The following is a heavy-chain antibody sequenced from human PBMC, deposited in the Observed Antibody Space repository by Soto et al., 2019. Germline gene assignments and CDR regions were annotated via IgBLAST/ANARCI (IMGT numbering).Heavy chain of an antibody. CDR1: GFTFSSYS. CDR2: ISSSSSYI. D-gene: IGHD1-1*01. V-gene: IGHV3-21*01. CDR3: ARDTTGTRPSDWFDP. Sequence: GGSLRLSCAASGFTFSSYSMNWVRQAPGKGLEWVSSISSSSSYIYYADSVKGRFTISRDNAKNSLYLQMNSLRAEDTAVYYCARDTTGTRPSDWFDPWGQGTLVTVS. J-gene: IGHJ5*02.